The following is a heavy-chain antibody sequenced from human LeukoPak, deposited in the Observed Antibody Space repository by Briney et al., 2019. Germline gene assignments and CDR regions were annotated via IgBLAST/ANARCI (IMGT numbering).Heavy chain of an antibody. Sequence: SETLSLTCTVPGGSISSYYWSWIRQPPGKGLEWIGYIYYSGSTNYNPSLKSRVTISVDTSKNQFSLKLSSVTAADTAVYYCARDSLDYYGMDVWGQGTTVTVSS. J-gene: IGHJ6*02. V-gene: IGHV4-59*01. CDR2: IYYSGST. CDR3: ARDSLDYYGMDV. CDR1: GGSISSYY.